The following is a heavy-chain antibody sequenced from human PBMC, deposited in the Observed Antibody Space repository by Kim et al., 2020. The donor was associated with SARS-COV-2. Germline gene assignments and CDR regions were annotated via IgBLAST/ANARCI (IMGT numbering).Heavy chain of an antibody. CDR1: GYTFTNYY. CDR3: VCNIGWGSQDWIFDR. D-gene: IGHD3-16*01. J-gene: IGHJ2*01. CDR2: MDPVSGNT. V-gene: IGHV1-8*01. Sequence: ASVKVSCKAPGYTFTNYYINWVRQATGQGLEWMGSMDPVSGNTGYAQKVQDRVTMTRDASISTAYMELSSLRYEDTAVYFCVCNIGWGSQDWIFDRRGR.